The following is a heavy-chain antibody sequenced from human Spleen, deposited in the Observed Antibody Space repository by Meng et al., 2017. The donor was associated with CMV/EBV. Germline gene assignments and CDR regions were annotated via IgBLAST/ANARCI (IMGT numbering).Heavy chain of an antibody. D-gene: IGHD3-22*01. CDR1: GFTFSSYA. Sequence: ETLSLTCAASGFTFSSYAMSWVRQAPGKGLEWVSAISGSGGSTYYADSVKGRFTISRDNSKNTLYLQMNSLRAEDTAVYYCAKKGEDYYYDSSGYYGWFDYWGQGTLVTVSS. V-gene: IGHV3-23*01. J-gene: IGHJ4*02. CDR3: AKKGEDYYYDSSGYYGWFDY. CDR2: ISGSGGST.